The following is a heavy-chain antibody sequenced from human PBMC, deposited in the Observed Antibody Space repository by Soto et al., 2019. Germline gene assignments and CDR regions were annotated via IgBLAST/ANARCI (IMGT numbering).Heavy chain of an antibody. CDR2: IHGSGST. D-gene: IGHD6-19*01. J-gene: IGHJ4*02. Sequence: QVQLQESGPGLVKPSETLSLTCNVSGGSISTYYWTWIRQPARKGLEWIGRIHGSGSTAYSPSLRGRLTMSVDTSKNQFSLKVTSVTAADTAVYYCVRVGAVAANGGFFDYWGQGTLVTVSA. CDR3: VRVGAVAANGGFFDY. V-gene: IGHV4-4*07. CDR1: GGSISTYY.